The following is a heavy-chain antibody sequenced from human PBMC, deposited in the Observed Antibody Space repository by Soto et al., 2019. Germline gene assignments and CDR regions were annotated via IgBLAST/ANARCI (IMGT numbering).Heavy chain of an antibody. CDR2: ISYDGSNK. CDR3: AREEPSGEGAYDY. CDR1: GFTFSSYA. D-gene: IGHD1-26*01. J-gene: IGHJ4*02. V-gene: IGHV3-30-3*01. Sequence: QVQLVESGGGVVQPGRSLRLSRAASGFTFSSYAMHWVRQAPGKGLEWVAVISYDGSNKYYADSVKGRFTISRDNSKNTLYLQMNSLRAEDTAVYYCAREEPSGEGAYDYWGQGTLVTVSS.